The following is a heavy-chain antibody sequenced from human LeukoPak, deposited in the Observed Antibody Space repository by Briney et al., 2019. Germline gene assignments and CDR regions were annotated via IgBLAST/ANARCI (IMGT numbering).Heavy chain of an antibody. V-gene: IGHV3-23*01. Sequence: GGLRLSCAASGFTFSSSAMSWGRQGPGEGVGWGSAISNNGGYTYYADSVQGRFTISRDNSKSTLCLQMNSLRAEDTAVYYCAKQLGYCSDGSCYFPYWGQGTLVTVSS. CDR3: AKQLGYCSDGSCYFPY. D-gene: IGHD2-15*01. J-gene: IGHJ4*02. CDR1: GFTFSSSA. CDR2: ISNNGGYT.